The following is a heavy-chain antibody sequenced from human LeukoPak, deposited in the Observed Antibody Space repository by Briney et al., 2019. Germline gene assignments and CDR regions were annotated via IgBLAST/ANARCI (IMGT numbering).Heavy chain of an antibody. CDR3: VRIARDTSWSFYFDY. V-gene: IGHV2-70*04. D-gene: IGHD2-2*01. CDR1: GFSLSTHGMR. CDR2: IDWDNSK. J-gene: IGHJ4*02. Sequence: ESGPALVKPTQTLTLTCILSGFSLSTHGMRVSWIRQPPAKALEWLARIDWDNSKFYSTSLKTRLTISKDTSKNQVVLTMTNMDPVDTATYYCVRIARDTSWSFYFDYWGQGTPVTVSS.